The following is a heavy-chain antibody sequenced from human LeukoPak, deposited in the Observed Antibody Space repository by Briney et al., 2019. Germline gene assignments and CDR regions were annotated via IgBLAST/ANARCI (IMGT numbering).Heavy chain of an antibody. Sequence: PGGSLRLSCAASGFTFSSYGMHWVRQAPGKGLEWVAFVRYDGSNKYYADSVKGRFTISRDNSKNTLSLQMNSLRAEDTAVYYCARDFKTGLYYRRYHYMDVWGKGTTVTVSS. J-gene: IGHJ6*03. D-gene: IGHD3-22*01. V-gene: IGHV3-30*02. CDR2: VRYDGSNK. CDR1: GFTFSSYG. CDR3: ARDFKTGLYYRRYHYMDV.